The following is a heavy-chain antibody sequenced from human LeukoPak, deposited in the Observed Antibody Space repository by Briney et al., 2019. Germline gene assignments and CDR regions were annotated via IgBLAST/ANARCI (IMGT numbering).Heavy chain of an antibody. CDR3: ARGSISRGWVWFDP. CDR2: IYTSGST. CDR1: GGSISSYY. Sequence: SETLSLTCTVSGGSISSYYWSWIRQPAGKGLEWIGRIYTSGSTNYNPSLKSRVTMSVDTSKNQFSLKLSSVTAADTAVYYCARGSISRGWVWFDPWGQGTLVTVSS. V-gene: IGHV4-4*07. D-gene: IGHD6-19*01. J-gene: IGHJ5*02.